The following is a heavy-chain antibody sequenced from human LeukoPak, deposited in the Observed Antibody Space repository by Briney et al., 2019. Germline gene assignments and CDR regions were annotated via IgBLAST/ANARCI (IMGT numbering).Heavy chain of an antibody. Sequence: PGGSLRLSCAASGFTFSGYAMSWVRQAPGEGLEWVSAISGSGGSTNYADSVKGRFTISRDNSKNTLYLQMNSLRAEDTAVYYCAKYGDYGDYWGQGTLVTVPS. CDR1: GFTFSGYA. J-gene: IGHJ4*02. V-gene: IGHV3-23*01. CDR3: AKYGDYGDY. CDR2: ISGSGGST. D-gene: IGHD4-17*01.